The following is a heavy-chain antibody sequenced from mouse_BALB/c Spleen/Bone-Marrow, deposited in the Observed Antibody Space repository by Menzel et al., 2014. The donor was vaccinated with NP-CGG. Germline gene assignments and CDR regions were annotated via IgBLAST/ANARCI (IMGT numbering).Heavy chain of an antibody. CDR1: GFTFSSYT. V-gene: IGHV5-12-2*01. CDR2: ISNGGGST. Sequence: EVNLVESGGGLVQPGGSLKLSCAASGFTFSSYTMSWVRQTPEKRLEWVAYISNGGGSTYYPVTVKGRFTISRDNAKNTLYLQMSSLKSEDTAMYYCARQIYFPYFDYWGQGTTLTVSS. D-gene: IGHD2-1*01. J-gene: IGHJ2*01. CDR3: ARQIYFPYFDY.